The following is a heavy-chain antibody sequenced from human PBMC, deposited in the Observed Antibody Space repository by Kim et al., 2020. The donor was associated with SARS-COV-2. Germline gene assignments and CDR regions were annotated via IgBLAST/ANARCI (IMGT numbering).Heavy chain of an antibody. CDR1: GGSISSYY. CDR2: IYYSGST. V-gene: IGHV4-59*01. D-gene: IGHD3-16*01. CDR3: ARGGGGLGSYWYLDL. J-gene: IGHJ2*01. Sequence: SETLSLTCTVSGGSISSYYWSWIRQPPGKGLEWFGYIYYSGSTNYNPSLKSRVTISVDTSKNQFSLKLSSVTAADTAVYYCARGGGGLGSYWYLDLWGRG.